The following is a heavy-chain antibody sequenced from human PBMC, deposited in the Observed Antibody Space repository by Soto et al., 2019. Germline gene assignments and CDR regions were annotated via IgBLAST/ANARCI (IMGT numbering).Heavy chain of an antibody. CDR2: INHSGST. V-gene: IGHV4-34*01. Sequence: QVQLQQWGAGLLKPSETLSLTCAVYGGSFRGYYWSWIRQPPGKGLEWIGEINHSGSTNYNPSLKSRVTISVDTTKNQFSLRLSSVTAGDTAVYYCARSIAAAGRRAFDIWGQREMVTVSS. J-gene: IGHJ3*02. D-gene: IGHD6-13*01. CDR1: GGSFRGYY. CDR3: ARSIAAAGRRAFDI.